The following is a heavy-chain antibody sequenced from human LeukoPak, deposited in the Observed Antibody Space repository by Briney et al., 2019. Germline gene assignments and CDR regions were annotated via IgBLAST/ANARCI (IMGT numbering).Heavy chain of an antibody. D-gene: IGHD4-17*01. J-gene: IGHJ3*02. CDR2: IKRDGSAI. Sequence: GGSLRLSCAASGFMFSTYWMTWVRQAPGKGLEWVANIKRDGSAINYADSVKGRFIISRDNAKNSLYLQMSSLRAEDTAVYYCAGEFSPHCGDNCYLDAFDIWGQGTMVTVSS. V-gene: IGHV3-7*01. CDR1: GFMFSTYW. CDR3: AGEFSPHCGDNCYLDAFDI.